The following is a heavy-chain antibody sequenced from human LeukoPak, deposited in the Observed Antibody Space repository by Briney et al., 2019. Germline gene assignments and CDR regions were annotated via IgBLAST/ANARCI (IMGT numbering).Heavy chain of an antibody. Sequence: GRSLRLSCAASGFTFSSYAMHWVRQAPGKGLEWVAAISYDGSNKYYADSVKGRFTISRDNSKNTLYLQMNSLRAEDTAVYYCARGRLGYCSSTSCLSPDYWGQGTLVTVSS. J-gene: IGHJ4*02. CDR3: ARGRLGYCSSTSCLSPDY. CDR1: GFTFSSYA. V-gene: IGHV3-30-3*01. D-gene: IGHD2-2*01. CDR2: ISYDGSNK.